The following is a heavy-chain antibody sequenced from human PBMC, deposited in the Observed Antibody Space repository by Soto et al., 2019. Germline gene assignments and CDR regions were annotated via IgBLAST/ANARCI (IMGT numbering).Heavy chain of an antibody. J-gene: IGHJ4*02. Sequence: QVQLVQSGAEVKKPGASVKVSCKASGYTFTSYGISWVRQAPGQGLEWMGWISAYNGNTNYAQKLQGRVTMTTDTSTSTAYMELRSLRSDDTAVYYCARAPQGYYDSSGFLGLDYWGQGTLVTVSS. V-gene: IGHV1-18*04. D-gene: IGHD3-22*01. CDR1: GYTFTSYG. CDR2: ISAYNGNT. CDR3: ARAPQGYYDSSGFLGLDY.